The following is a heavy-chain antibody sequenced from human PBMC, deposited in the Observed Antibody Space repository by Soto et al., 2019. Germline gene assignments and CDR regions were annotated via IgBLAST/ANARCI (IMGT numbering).Heavy chain of an antibody. CDR2: IVVGNDNT. CDR3: AADAAPTDPYKWFDP. J-gene: IGHJ5*02. CDR1: GFTFSYSA. Sequence: QKQLVQSGPEVKKPGTSVKVSCKASGFTFSYSAIHWVRQARGQRLEWIGWIVVGNDNTQYAQKFQDRVTIXXDXSXXTAYMELSNLRSEDTAVYYCAADAAPTDPYKWFDPWGQGTMVTVSS. V-gene: IGHV1-58*02. D-gene: IGHD1-1*01.